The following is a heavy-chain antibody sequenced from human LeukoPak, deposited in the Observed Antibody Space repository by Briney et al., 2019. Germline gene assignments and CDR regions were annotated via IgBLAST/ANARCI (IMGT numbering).Heavy chain of an antibody. Sequence: GASVKVSCKASGYTFISYYLHWVRQAPGQGLEWMGIINPSGGSTSYAQKFQGRVTMTRDTSTSTVYMELSSLRSEDTAVYYCARDLTLDCTNGVCYSYYFDYWGQGTLVTVSS. V-gene: IGHV1-46*01. CDR2: INPSGGST. CDR1: GYTFISYY. D-gene: IGHD2-8*01. J-gene: IGHJ4*02. CDR3: ARDLTLDCTNGVCYSYYFDY.